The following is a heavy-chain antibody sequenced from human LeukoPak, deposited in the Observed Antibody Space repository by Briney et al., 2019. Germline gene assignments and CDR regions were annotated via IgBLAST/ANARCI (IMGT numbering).Heavy chain of an antibody. CDR2: IYPGDSDT. D-gene: IGHD5-18*01. J-gene: IGHJ4*02. V-gene: IGHV5-51*01. CDR1: GYSFTSYW. Sequence: GESLKISCKGSGYSFTSYWIGWVRQMPGKGLEWMGIIYPGDSDTRYSPSFQGQVTISADKSISTAYLQWSSLKASDTAMYYCARTGLRRIQLWEHYFDYWGQGTLVTVSS. CDR3: ARTGLRRIQLWEHYFDY.